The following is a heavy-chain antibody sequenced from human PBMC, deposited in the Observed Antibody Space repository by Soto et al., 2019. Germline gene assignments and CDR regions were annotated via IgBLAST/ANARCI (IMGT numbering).Heavy chain of an antibody. J-gene: IGHJ4*02. CDR1: GFTFSSYA. V-gene: IGHV3-23*01. CDR2: ISGSGGST. D-gene: IGHD3-9*01. Sequence: WWSLGLSGAASGFTFSSYAMSWVRQTPGKGLEWVSAISGSGGSTYYADSVKGRFTISRDNSKNTLYLQMNSLRAEDTAVYYCAKDPPRYFDWLLSTQNDYWGQGTLVTVSS. CDR3: AKDPPRYFDWLLSTQNDY.